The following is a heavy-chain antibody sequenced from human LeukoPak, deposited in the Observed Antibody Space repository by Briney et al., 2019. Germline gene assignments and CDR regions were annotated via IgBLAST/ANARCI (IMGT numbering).Heavy chain of an antibody. CDR3: VSFYETY. Sequence: GGSLRLSCAASGNYWMHWVRQAPGKGLVWVSHVNSDGSWTSYADSVKGRFTISKDNAKNTVYLQMNSLRAEDTAVYYCVSFYETYWGRGTLVTVSS. V-gene: IGHV3-74*01. CDR2: VNSDGSWT. D-gene: IGHD2/OR15-2a*01. J-gene: IGHJ4*02. CDR1: GNYW.